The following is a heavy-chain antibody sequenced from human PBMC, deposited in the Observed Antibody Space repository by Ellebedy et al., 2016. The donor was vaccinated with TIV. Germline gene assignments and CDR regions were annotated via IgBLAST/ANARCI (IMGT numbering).Heavy chain of an antibody. Sequence: GESLKISXAASGFTFSSYAMSWVRQAPGKGLEWVSAISGSGGSTYYADSVKGRFTISRDNGKNTLYLQMSSLRVDDTAMYYCTRGSTTWQNDYWGQGTLVTVSS. CDR3: TRGSTTWQNDY. V-gene: IGHV3-23*01. CDR1: GFTFSSYA. CDR2: ISGSGGST. D-gene: IGHD3-16*01. J-gene: IGHJ4*02.